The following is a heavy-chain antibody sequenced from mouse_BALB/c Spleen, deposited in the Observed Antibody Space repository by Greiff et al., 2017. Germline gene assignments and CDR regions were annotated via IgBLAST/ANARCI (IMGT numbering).Heavy chain of an antibody. CDR3: ASLGNGNY. V-gene: IGHV14-3*02. D-gene: IGHD4-1*01. J-gene: IGHJ2*01. CDR1: GFNIKDTY. CDR2: IDPANGNT. Sequence: VQLQQSGAELVQPGASVKLSCTASGFNIKDTYMHWVKQRPEQGLEWIGRIDPANGNTKYDPKFPGKATITADTSSNTAYLQLSSLTSEDTAVYYCASLGNGNYWGQGTTLTVSS.